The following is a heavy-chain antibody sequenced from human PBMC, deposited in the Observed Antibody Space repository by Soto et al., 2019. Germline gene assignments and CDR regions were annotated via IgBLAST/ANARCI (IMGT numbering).Heavy chain of an antibody. CDR2: IYYSGST. J-gene: IGHJ3*02. Sequence: PSETLSLTCTVSGGSVSSGSYYWSWIRQPPGKGLEWIGYIYYSGSTNYNPSLKSRVTISVDTSKDQFSLKLSSVTAADTAVYYWSRGGGDNMAFDSWGQGTMVTVSS. CDR3: SRGGGDNMAFDS. V-gene: IGHV4-61*01. CDR1: GGSVSSGSYY. D-gene: IGHD2-21*01.